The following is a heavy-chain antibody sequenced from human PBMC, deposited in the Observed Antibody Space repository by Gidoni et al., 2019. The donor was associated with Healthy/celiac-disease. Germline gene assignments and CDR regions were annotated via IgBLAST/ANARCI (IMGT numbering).Heavy chain of an antibody. Sequence: EVQLVESGGGLVQPGGSLRLSCAASGFTFSSYSMNWVRQAPGKGLEWVSYISSSSSTIYYADSVKGRFTISRDNAKNSLYLQMNSLRDEDTAVYYCASVYDYVWGSYQSPGYWGQGTLVTVSS. V-gene: IGHV3-48*02. J-gene: IGHJ4*02. CDR3: ASVYDYVWGSYQSPGY. CDR2: ISSSSSTI. CDR1: GFTFSSYS. D-gene: IGHD3-16*02.